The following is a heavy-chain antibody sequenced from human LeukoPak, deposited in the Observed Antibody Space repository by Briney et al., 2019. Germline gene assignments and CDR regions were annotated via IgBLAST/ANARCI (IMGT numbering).Heavy chain of an antibody. CDR2: ISYDGSNK. CDR1: GFTFSTYT. CDR3: ATSEYYDNSGYYVY. D-gene: IGHD3-22*01. V-gene: IGHV3-30-3*01. J-gene: IGHJ4*02. Sequence: GGSLRLSCAASGFTFSTYTIHWVRQAPGKGLEWVAVISYDGSNKYYADSVKGRFTISRDNSKNALYLQMNSLTTEDTAVYYCATSEYYDNSGYYVYWGQGTLVTVSS.